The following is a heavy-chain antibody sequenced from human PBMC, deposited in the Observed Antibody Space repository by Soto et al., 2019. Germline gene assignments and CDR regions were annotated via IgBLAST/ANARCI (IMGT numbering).Heavy chain of an antibody. D-gene: IGHD2-15*01. V-gene: IGHV3-21*01. CDR3: SGCSGGACHQNYGMDV. J-gene: IGHJ6*02. CDR1: GFTFSSCT. Sequence: EVHLVESGGGLVKPGGSLRLSCAVSGFTFSSCTMNWVRQAPGKGLEWVSSISPSTSHIYYADLVKGRFTISRDNAKNSLFLQMNSLRAEDTAVYYCSGCSGGACHQNYGMDVWGQGTTVIVSS. CDR2: ISPSTSHI.